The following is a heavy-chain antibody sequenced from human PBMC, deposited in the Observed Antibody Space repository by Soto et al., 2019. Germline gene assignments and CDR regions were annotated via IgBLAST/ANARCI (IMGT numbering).Heavy chain of an antibody. V-gene: IGHV1-69*06. CDR1: GGTFSSYA. CDR3: ARDYYDSSGYYYYYGMDV. D-gene: IGHD3-22*01. CDR2: IIPIFGTA. Sequence: QVQLVQSGAEVKKPGSSVKVSCKASGGTFSSYAISWVRQAPGQGLEWMGGIIPIFGTANYAQKFQGRVTITAEKATSTAYMELSSLRSEDTAVYYCARDYYDSSGYYYYYGMDVWGQGTTVTVSS. J-gene: IGHJ6*02.